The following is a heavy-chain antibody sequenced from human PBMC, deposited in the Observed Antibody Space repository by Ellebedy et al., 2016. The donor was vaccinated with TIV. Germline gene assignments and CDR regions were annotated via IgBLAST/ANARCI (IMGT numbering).Heavy chain of an antibody. CDR1: GFTFTGYW. CDR3: TTEDYLDN. J-gene: IGHJ4*02. Sequence: GESLKISCEVSGFTFTGYWMHWVRQTPGKGLVWVSLIDSDGSTTNYADSVKGRFTISRDNAKNTLYLQMNSLKTEDTAVYFCTTEDYLDNWGRGTLVTVSS. V-gene: IGHV3-74*01. D-gene: IGHD3-16*01. CDR2: IDSDGSTT.